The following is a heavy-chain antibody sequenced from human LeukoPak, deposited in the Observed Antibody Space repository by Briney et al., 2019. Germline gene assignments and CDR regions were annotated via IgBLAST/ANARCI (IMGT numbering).Heavy chain of an antibody. CDR3: AKEGAESFPDAFDI. V-gene: IGHV4-59*01. D-gene: IGHD3-10*01. J-gene: IGHJ3*02. CDR1: GGSISPYY. CDR2: ISYSGST. Sequence: SQTLSLTCTVSGGSISPYYWSWLRQPPGHGLESIGYISYSGSTKNNPSLKSRVTISVDTSKNQFSLKLTSVTAADTAVYYCAKEGAESFPDAFDIWGQGTMITVSS.